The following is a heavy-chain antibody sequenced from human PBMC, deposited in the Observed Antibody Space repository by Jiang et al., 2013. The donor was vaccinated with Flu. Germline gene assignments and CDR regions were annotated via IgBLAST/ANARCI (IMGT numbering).Heavy chain of an antibody. CDR3: ASPARGVDDAFDF. CDR2: ST. J-gene: IGHJ3*01. D-gene: IGHD2-15*01. Sequence: STSYAQKFQGRVTMTRDTSTSTVYMELSSLRSEDTAVYYCASPARGVDDAFDFWGQGTMVTVSS. V-gene: IGHV1-46*01.